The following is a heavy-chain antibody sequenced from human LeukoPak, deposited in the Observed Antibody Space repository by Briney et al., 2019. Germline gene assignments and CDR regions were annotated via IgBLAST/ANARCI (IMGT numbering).Heavy chain of an antibody. D-gene: IGHD3-10*01. CDR3: ARDGRITMVQGERLDY. V-gene: IGHV1-69*13. CDR1: GGTFSSYA. CDR2: IIPIFGTA. Sequence: SVKVSCKASGGTFSSYAISWVRQAPGQGLEWMGGIIPIFGTANYAQKFQGRVTITADESTSTAYMELSSLRSEDTAVYYCARDGRITMVQGERLDYWGQGTLVTVSS. J-gene: IGHJ4*02.